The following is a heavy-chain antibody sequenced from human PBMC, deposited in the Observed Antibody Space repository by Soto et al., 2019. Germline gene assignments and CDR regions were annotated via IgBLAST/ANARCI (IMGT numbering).Heavy chain of an antibody. Sequence: EVQLVESGGGVVQPGGSLRLSCAASGFTFSNYWMHWVRQAPGKGLVWVSRINSEGSSTSYADSVKGRFTISRDNAKNTVYLQMNSLRDEDTSVYYCARDTGGRLDPWGQGTLVTVTS. CDR1: GFTFSNYW. J-gene: IGHJ5*02. V-gene: IGHV3-74*01. D-gene: IGHD2-15*01. CDR3: ARDTGGRLDP. CDR2: INSEGSST.